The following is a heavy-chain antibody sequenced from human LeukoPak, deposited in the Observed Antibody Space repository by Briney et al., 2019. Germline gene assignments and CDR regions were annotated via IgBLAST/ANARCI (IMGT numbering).Heavy chain of an antibody. Sequence: PGGSLRLSCAASGFTFSSYAMSWVRQAPGKGLEWVSAISGSGGSTYYADSVKGRFTISRDNSKNTLYLQMNSLRAEDTAVYYCAKDQVVVVVAANDAFDIWGQGTMVTVSS. D-gene: IGHD2-15*01. CDR3: AKDQVVVVVAANDAFDI. V-gene: IGHV3-23*01. CDR1: GFTFSSYA. J-gene: IGHJ3*02. CDR2: ISGSGGST.